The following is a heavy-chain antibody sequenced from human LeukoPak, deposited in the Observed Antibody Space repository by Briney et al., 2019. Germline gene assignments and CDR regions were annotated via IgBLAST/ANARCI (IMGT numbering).Heavy chain of an antibody. D-gene: IGHD3-16*01. V-gene: IGHV3-21*01. CDR2: ISSSSRHI. CDR1: GFTFSSYS. CDR3: ARGVGLGGWFDP. J-gene: IGHJ5*02. Sequence: GGSLRLSCAASGFTFSSYSMNWVRQGPGKGLEWVSSISSSSRHIYYADSVKGRFTISGDNAKNSLYLQMNSLRVEDTAVYYCARGVGLGGWFDPWGQGTLVTVSS.